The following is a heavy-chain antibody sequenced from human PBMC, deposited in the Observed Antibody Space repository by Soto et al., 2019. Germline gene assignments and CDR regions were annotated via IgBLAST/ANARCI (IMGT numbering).Heavy chain of an antibody. V-gene: IGHV1-69*13. CDR3: TREYDFWSGYECPAFDI. J-gene: IGHJ3*02. Sequence: SVKVSCKASGGTFSSYAISWVRQAPGQGLEWMGGIIPIFGTANYAQKFQGRDTITEDESTSTAYMELSSLRSEDTAMYYCTREYDFWSGYECPAFDIWGQGTMVTVSS. D-gene: IGHD3-3*01. CDR1: GGTFSSYA. CDR2: IIPIFGTA.